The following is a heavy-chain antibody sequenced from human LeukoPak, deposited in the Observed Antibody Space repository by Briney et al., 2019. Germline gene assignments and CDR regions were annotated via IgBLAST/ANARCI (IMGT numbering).Heavy chain of an antibody. CDR3: ARRAVAVGTYYMDV. D-gene: IGHD6-13*01. J-gene: IGHJ6*03. CDR1: GGSFSGSY. Sequence: SETLSLTCAVYGGSFSGSYWSWIRQPPGKGLEWIGEINQSGTTIYNPSLKSRVTISADTSNNQFSLKLSSVTAADTAVYYCARRAVAVGTYYMDVWGKGTTVTVSS. V-gene: IGHV4-34*01. CDR2: INQSGTT.